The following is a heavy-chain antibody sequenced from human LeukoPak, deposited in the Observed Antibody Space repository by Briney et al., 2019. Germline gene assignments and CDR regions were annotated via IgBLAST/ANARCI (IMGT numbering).Heavy chain of an antibody. J-gene: IGHJ5*02. CDR3: ARVIRWEFDP. Sequence: GAPVKASCKASGHTXTGYYMHGVRQAPGQRLEWMGWINPNSGGTNYAQKFQGRVTMTRDTSISTAYMELSRVRSDDTAVYYCARVIRWEFDPWGQGTLVTVSS. CDR1: GHTXTGYY. CDR2: INPNSGGT. V-gene: IGHV1-2*02. D-gene: IGHD4-23*01.